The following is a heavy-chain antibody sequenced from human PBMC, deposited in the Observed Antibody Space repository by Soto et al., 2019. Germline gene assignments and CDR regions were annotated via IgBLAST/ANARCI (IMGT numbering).Heavy chain of an antibody. Sequence: PSETLSLTCAVSGRFISSSNWWSWVRQPPGKGLEWIGEIYHSGSTNYNPSLKSRVTISVDKSKNQFSLKLSSVTAADTAVYYCARSPDSSGYYPRWYYYGMDVWGQGTTVTSP. V-gene: IGHV4-4*02. CDR3: ARSPDSSGYYPRWYYYGMDV. J-gene: IGHJ6*02. CDR2: IYHSGST. D-gene: IGHD3-22*01. CDR1: GRFISSSNW.